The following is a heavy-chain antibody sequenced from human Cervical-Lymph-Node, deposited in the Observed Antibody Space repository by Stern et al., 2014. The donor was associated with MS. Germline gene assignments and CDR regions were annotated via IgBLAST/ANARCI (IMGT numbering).Heavy chain of an antibody. J-gene: IGHJ4*02. D-gene: IGHD4-17*01. CDR1: GGSVSSGSYY. CDR2: IYYSGST. CDR3: ARALDIYGDERGRFDY. Sequence: QLQLQESGPGLVKPSETLSLTCTVSGGSVSSGSYYWGWIRQPPGKGLEXIGYIYYSGSTHYNPSLKSRVTISVGTSKNQFSLKLSSVTAADTAVYYCARALDIYGDERGRFDYWGQGTLVTVSS. V-gene: IGHV4-61*01.